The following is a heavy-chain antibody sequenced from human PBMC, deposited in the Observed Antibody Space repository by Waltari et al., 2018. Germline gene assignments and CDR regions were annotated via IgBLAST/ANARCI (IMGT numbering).Heavy chain of an antibody. CDR1: GFTFSNAW. CDR2: IKSKTEGGTT. J-gene: IGHJ6*03. Sequence: EVQLVESGGGLVKPGGSLRLSCAASGFTFSNAWMSWVRQAPGKGLEWVGRIKSKTEGGTTDYAAPVKGRFTISRDESKNTLYLQMNSLKTEDTAVYYCTTDGKTIFGVVIHYYMDVWGKGTTVTVSS. CDR3: TTDGKTIFGVVIHYYMDV. V-gene: IGHV3-15*01. D-gene: IGHD3-3*01.